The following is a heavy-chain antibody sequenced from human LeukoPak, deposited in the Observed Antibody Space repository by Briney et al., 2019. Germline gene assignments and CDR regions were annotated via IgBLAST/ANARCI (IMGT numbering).Heavy chain of an antibody. J-gene: IGHJ5*02. D-gene: IGHD6-13*01. Sequence: SETLSLTCTVSGDSMKSYYWAWIRQPPGKGLEWIGYIHDTRGTNYNPYLKSRVTMSLDTSKNHFSLSLKSVTAADTAVYFCAGGIGYATSPADHLGQGTLVIVSS. CDR3: AGGIGYATSPADH. CDR1: GDSMKSYY. CDR2: IHDTRGT. V-gene: IGHV4-59*01.